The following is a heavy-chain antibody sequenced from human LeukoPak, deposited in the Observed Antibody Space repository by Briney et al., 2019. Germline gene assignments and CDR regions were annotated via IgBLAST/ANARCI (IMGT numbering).Heavy chain of an antibody. CDR1: GGSISSSSYY. CDR3: ARGTHMTPISGYYSFVY. V-gene: IGHV4-39*07. CDR2: IYYSGST. Sequence: SETLSLTCAVSGGSISSSSYYWGWIRQPPGKGLEWIGSIYYSGSTYYNPSLKSRVTISVDTSKNQFSLKLSSVTAADTAVYYCARGTHMTPISGYYSFVYWGQGTLVSVSS. J-gene: IGHJ4*02. D-gene: IGHD5-12*01.